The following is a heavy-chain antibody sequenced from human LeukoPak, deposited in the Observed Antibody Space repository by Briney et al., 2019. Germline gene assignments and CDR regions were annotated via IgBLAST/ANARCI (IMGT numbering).Heavy chain of an antibody. D-gene: IGHD3-3*01. CDR2: ISSSGSTI. CDR3: ARGRDDFWSHYFDH. J-gene: IGHJ4*02. Sequence: TGGSLRLSCAASGFTFSDYYMSWIRQAPGKGLEWVSYISSSGSTIYYADSVKGRFTISRDNAKNSLYLQMNSLRAEDTAVYYCARGRDDFWSHYFDHWGQGTLVTVSS. CDR1: GFTFSDYY. V-gene: IGHV3-11*01.